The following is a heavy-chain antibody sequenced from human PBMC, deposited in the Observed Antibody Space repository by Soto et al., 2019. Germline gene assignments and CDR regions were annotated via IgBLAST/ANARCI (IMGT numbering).Heavy chain of an antibody. D-gene: IGHD1-26*01. J-gene: IGHJ4*02. V-gene: IGHV3-30*18. CDR2: ISYDGSNK. CDR1: GFTFSSYG. CDR3: AKGSYSGRYSDFDC. Sequence: QVQLVESGGGVVQPGRSLRLSCAASGFTFSSYGMYWVRQAPGRGLEWVAFISYDGSNKYYSDSVKGRFTISRDNSKNTLYLQMNSLRAEDTAVYYCAKGSYSGRYSDFDCWGQGTLVTVSS.